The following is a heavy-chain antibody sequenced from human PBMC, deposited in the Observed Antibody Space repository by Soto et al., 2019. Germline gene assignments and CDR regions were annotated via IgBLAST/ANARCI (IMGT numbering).Heavy chain of an antibody. CDR3: ARGXRVVPAAWFYYYYGMDV. CDR1: GGSISSDGYY. Sequence: SETLSLTWTVSGGSISSDGYYWSWIRQHPGKGLEWIGEINHSGSTNYNPSLKSRVTISVDTSKNQFSLKLSSVTAADTAVYYCARGXRVVPAAWFYYYYGMDVWGQGTTVTVSS. J-gene: IGHJ6*02. V-gene: IGHV4-34*01. D-gene: IGHD2-2*01. CDR2: INHSGST.